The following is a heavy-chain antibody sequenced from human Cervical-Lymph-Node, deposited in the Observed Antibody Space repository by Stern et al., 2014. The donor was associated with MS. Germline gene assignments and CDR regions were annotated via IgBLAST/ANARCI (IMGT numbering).Heavy chain of an antibody. J-gene: IGHJ2*01. V-gene: IGHV4-31*03. D-gene: IGHD3-22*01. CDR1: GGSISSGDYF. CDR2: IHYSGST. Sequence: QVQLQESGPGLVKPSQTLSLTCTVSGGSISSGDYFWSWIRQHPGKGLEWIGNIHYSGSTYYNPSLKSRVTISVDTSKNQFSLRLSSVTAADTAVYYCARESYYYDRSGFYYVDWYFDLWGRGTLVTVSS. CDR3: ARESYYYDRSGFYYVDWYFDL.